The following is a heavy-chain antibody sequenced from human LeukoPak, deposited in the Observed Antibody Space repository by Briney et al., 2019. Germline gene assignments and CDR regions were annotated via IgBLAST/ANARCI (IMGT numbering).Heavy chain of an antibody. CDR2: INPVSGDT. D-gene: IGHD3-3*01. J-gene: IGHJ3*02. CDR3: AREAEAIFGVVISAFDI. Sequence: ASVKVSCKASGYTFTGYYMHWVRQAPGQGPEWMGWINPVSGDTNLAQRFQGRVTLTRDTSISTAYMELSRLRSDDTAVYYCAREAEAIFGVVISAFDIWGQGTMVTVSS. CDR1: GYTFTGYY. V-gene: IGHV1-2*02.